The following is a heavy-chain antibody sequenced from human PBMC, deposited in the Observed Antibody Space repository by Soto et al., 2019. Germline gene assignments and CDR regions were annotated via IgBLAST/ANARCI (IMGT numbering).Heavy chain of an antibody. CDR2: IWYDGKNK. CDR1: GLTFSTYG. CDR3: AGQQLDLLTGWGYMDV. V-gene: IGHV3-33*01. J-gene: IGHJ6*03. Sequence: QGHLVESGGGVVQPGRSQTLSCAASGLTFSTYGMHWVRQAPGKGLEWVAVIWYDGKNKYYADSVKGRFTISRDNSKNTLYLQMSSLRVEDTAVYYCAGQQLDLLTGWGYMDVWGKGTTVAVSS. D-gene: IGHD3-9*01.